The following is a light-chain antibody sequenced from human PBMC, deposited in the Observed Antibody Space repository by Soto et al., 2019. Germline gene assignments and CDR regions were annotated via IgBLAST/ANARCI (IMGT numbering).Light chain of an antibody. CDR2: GAS. J-gene: IGKJ4*01. CDR1: QSISNN. V-gene: IGKV3-15*01. CDR3: QHYNDLPLT. Sequence: EIVMTQSPATLSVSPGERATLSCRASQSISNNLAWYQQKPGQAPRLLIYGASTRATGIPARFSGSGSGTEFTLIISSLQSEDFAVYSCQHYNDLPLTFGGGTKVEIK.